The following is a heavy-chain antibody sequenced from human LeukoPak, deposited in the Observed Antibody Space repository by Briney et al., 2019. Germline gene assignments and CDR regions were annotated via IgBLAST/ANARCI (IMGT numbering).Heavy chain of an antibody. CDR2: ISAYNGNT. J-gene: IGHJ4*02. Sequence: ASVKVSCRTSGYTFTSYGISWVRQAPGQGLEWMGWISAYNGNTNYAQKFQGRVTMTTDTSTSTAYMGLTSLRSDDTALYYCARGPQRGYSDYWGQGTLVTVSS. CDR1: GYTFTSYG. V-gene: IGHV1-18*01. D-gene: IGHD5-18*01. CDR3: ARGPQRGYSDY.